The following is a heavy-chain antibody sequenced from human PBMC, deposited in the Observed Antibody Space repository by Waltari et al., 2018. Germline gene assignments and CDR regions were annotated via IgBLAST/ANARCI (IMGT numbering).Heavy chain of an antibody. Sequence: QVQLQESGPGLVKPSETLSLTCTVSVGSISSYSWSWIRQPAGKGLGWIGRIYTSGSTNYNPSLKSRVTMSVDTSKNQFSLKLSSVTAADTAVYYCARDRVYYDILTGYVPLYGMDVWGQGTTVTVSS. CDR1: VGSISSYS. V-gene: IGHV4-4*07. D-gene: IGHD3-9*01. J-gene: IGHJ6*02. CDR3: ARDRVYYDILTGYVPLYGMDV. CDR2: IYTSGST.